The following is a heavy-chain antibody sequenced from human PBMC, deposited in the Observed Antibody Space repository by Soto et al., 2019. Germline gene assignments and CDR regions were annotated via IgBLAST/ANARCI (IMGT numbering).Heavy chain of an antibody. CDR3: ARDAVVVLAANVRPSYLIDF. CDR1: GFTFSSYA. CDR2: ISYDGSNK. V-gene: IGHV3-30-3*01. D-gene: IGHD2-15*01. Sequence: GGSLRLSCAASGFTFSSYAMHWVRQAPGKGLEWVAVISYDGSNKYYADSVKGRFTISRDNSKNTLYLQMNSLRAEDTAVYYCARDAVVVLAANVRPSYLIDFWGQGTPVTVSS. J-gene: IGHJ4*01.